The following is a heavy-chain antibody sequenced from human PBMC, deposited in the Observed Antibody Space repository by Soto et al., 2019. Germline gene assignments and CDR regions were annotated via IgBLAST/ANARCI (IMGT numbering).Heavy chain of an antibody. V-gene: IGHV3-30*03. D-gene: IGHD3-10*01. CDR3: ATTHRGFVYYYYYMDV. CDR1: GFTFSSYG. CDR2: ISYDGSNK. J-gene: IGHJ6*03. Sequence: GGSLRLSCAASGFTFSSYGMHWVRQAPGKGLEWVAVISYDGSNKYYADSVKGRFTISRDNSKNTLYLQMNSLRAEDTAVYYCATTHRGFVYYYYYMDVWGKGTTVTVSS.